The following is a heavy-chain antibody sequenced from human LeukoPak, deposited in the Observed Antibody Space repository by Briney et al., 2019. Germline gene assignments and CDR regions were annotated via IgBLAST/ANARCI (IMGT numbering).Heavy chain of an antibody. V-gene: IGHV3-21*01. Sequence: GGSLRLSCPASGFTFSSYSMNWVRQAPGKGLEWVSYISSSSSYIYYADSVKGRFTISRDNAKNSLYLQMNSLRAEDTAVYYCARESAADFDYWGQGTLVSVSS. CDR2: ISSSSSYI. J-gene: IGHJ4*02. CDR1: GFTFSSYS. CDR3: ARESAADFDY.